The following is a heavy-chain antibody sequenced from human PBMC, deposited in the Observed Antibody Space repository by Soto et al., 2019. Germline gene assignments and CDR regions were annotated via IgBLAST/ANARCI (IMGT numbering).Heavy chain of an antibody. CDR3: ARDRLARGIPVAGRIDY. V-gene: IGHV3-53*01. J-gene: IGHJ4*02. CDR1: GFIVSSKY. CDR2: IFIGGNT. D-gene: IGHD6-19*01. Sequence: GGSLRLSCAASGFIVSSKYMSWVRQAPGKGLEWVSVIFIGGNTYYADSVKGRFTISRDNSKNTVYLQMNSLRVDDTAVYYCARDRLARGIPVAGRIDYWGQGTLVTVSS.